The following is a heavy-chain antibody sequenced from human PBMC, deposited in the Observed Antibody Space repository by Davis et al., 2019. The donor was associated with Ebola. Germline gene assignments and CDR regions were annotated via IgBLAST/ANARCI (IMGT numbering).Heavy chain of an antibody. CDR2: INHSGST. CDR1: GGSISSYY. CDR3: ARGKWLRSDFDY. D-gene: IGHD5-12*01. J-gene: IGHJ4*02. Sequence: SETLSLTCTVSGGSISSYYWSWIRQPPGKGLEWIGEINHSGSTNYNPSLKSRVTISVDTSKNQFSLKLSSVTPEDTAVYYCARGKWLRSDFDYWGQGTLVTVSS. V-gene: IGHV4-34*01.